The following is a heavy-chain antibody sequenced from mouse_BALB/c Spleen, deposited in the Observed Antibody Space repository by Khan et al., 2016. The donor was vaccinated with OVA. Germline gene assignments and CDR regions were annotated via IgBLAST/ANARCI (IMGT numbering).Heavy chain of an antibody. J-gene: IGHJ4*01. CDR1: GFSLTGYG. CDR3: AREIYYDYAYYYAMDY. V-gene: IGHV2-6-7*01. D-gene: IGHD2-4*01. CDR2: IWGDGST. Sequence: QMQLEEPGPGLVAPSQSLSITCTVSGFSLTGYGVNWVRQPPGKGLEWLGMIWGDGSTDYNSALKSRLSISKDNSKSQVFLKMNSLHTDDTARYYCAREIYYDYAYYYAMDYWGQGTSVTVSS.